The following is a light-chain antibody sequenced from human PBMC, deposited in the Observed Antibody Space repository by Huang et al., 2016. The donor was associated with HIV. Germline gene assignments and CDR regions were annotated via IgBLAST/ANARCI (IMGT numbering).Light chain of an antibody. V-gene: IGKV1-39*01. Sequence: DILLTQSPSSLSASVGDRVTITCRASQNINTYLNCYQHKPGKAPNLLIHSAPTLQTGVPERFSGSGSGTDCTLTVNSLQPEDSATYYCQKGYSALITFGQGTRL. CDR2: SAP. J-gene: IGKJ5*01. CDR1: QNINTY. CDR3: QKGYSALIT.